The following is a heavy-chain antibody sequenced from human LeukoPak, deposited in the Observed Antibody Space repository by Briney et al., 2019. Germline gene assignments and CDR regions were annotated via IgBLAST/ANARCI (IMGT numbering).Heavy chain of an antibody. D-gene: IGHD3-10*01. CDR2: IYHDGST. V-gene: IGHV4-4*02. Sequence: SETLSLTCAVSGGSISSNNWWIWVRQSPEKGLEWIGEIYHDGSTNYNPSLKSRVTISVDTSKNHFSLKVSSVTADDTAVYYCAREAAVRDDYYYYMDVWGKGTTVTVSS. CDR3: AREAAVRDDYYYYMDV. J-gene: IGHJ6*03. CDR1: GGSISSNNW.